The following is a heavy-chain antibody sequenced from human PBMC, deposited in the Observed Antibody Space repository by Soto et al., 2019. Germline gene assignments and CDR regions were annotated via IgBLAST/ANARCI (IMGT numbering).Heavy chain of an antibody. V-gene: IGHV4-61*01. D-gene: IGHD2-15*01. CDR1: GGSVSSGRYY. Sequence: XETLSLSRTVSGGSVSSGRYYWSWIRQPPGKVLEWIVYIYYSGITNYNPSLKSRVTISVDTSKNQFSLKLSSVTAADTAVYYCARDHGYCSGGSCFHSMDVWGQGTTVTVSS. CDR3: ARDHGYCSGGSCFHSMDV. J-gene: IGHJ6*02. CDR2: IYYSGIT.